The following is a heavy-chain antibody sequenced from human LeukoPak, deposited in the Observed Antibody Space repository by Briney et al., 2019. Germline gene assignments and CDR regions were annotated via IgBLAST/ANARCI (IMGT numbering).Heavy chain of an antibody. J-gene: IGHJ3*02. CDR1: GYTFTSYY. Sequence: ASVKVSCKASGYTFTSYYMHWVRQAPGQGLEWMGIINPSGGSTSYAQKFQGRVTMTRDTSTSTVYMELSSLRSEDTAVYYCAANFEYSSSSSTGSVPVDIWGQGTMVTVSS. V-gene: IGHV1-46*01. CDR2: INPSGGST. CDR3: AANFEYSSSSSTGSVPVDI. D-gene: IGHD6-6*01.